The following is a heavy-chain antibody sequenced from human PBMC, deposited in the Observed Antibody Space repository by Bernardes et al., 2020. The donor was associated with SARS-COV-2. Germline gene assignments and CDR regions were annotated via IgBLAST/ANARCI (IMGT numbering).Heavy chain of an antibody. D-gene: IGHD2-15*01. CDR2: ISSGGDTI. V-gene: IGHV3-48*01. CDR3: ARGWRENSFDY. Sequence: GGSLRPSCVGSGFIFTTYSMSWVRQAPGKGLEWLLFISSGGDTIHDADSVRGRFTVSRDDAKNSVYLQMNSLRAEDTAVYYCARGWRENSFDYWGQGTLLTVSS. J-gene: IGHJ4*02. CDR1: GFIFTTYS.